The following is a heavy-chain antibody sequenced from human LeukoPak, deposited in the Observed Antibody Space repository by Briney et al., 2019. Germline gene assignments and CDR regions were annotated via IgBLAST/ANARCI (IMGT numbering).Heavy chain of an antibody. V-gene: IGHV3-66*01. CDR1: GLTVSSNY. CDR2: ISRGGST. CDR3: LSFLN. Sequence: PGGSLRLSCAASGLTVSSNYMSWVRQAPGKGLEWASLISRGGSTDYADSVKGRFTISRDNAKNSLYLQMNSLRAEDTAAYYCLSFLNWGQGTLVTVSS. J-gene: IGHJ4*02.